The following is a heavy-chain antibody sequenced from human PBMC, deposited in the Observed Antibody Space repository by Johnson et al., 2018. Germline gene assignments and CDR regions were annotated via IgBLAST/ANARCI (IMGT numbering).Heavy chain of an antibody. CDR1: GFTFSSYA. CDR2: IWYAGSNK. D-gene: IGHD2-15*01. J-gene: IGHJ3*01. Sequence: QVQLVESGGGLVKPGGSLRLSCAASGFTFSSYAMHWVRKAPGKGLEWVAVIWYAGSNKNYADSVKGRFTISRDNSKNTPHLQMNRLRGGDTAVYYCAREGGSVYAFDVWGQGTTVTVSS. CDR3: AREGGSVYAFDV. V-gene: IGHV3-33*08.